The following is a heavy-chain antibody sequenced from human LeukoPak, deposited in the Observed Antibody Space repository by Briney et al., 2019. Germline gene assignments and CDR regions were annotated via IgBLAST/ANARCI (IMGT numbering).Heavy chain of an antibody. V-gene: IGHV4-34*01. CDR3: ARGHNWFDP. CDR2: INHSGST. CDR1: GGSFSGYY. J-gene: IGHJ5*02. Sequence: SETLSLTCAVYGGSFSGYYWSWIRQPPGKGLEWIGEINHSGSTNYNPSLKSRVTISVDTSKNQFSLKLSSVTAADTAVYYCARGHNWFDPWGQGTLVTVSS.